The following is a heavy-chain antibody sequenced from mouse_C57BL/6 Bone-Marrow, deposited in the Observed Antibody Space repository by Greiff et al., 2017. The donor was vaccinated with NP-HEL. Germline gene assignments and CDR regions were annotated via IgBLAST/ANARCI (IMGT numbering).Heavy chain of an antibody. CDR3: ARRGYGVYWYFDV. D-gene: IGHD2-10*02. J-gene: IGHJ1*03. CDR1: GFTFSDYG. Sequence: EVKLVESGGGLVQPGGSLKLSCAASGFTFSDYGMAWVRQAPRKGPEWVAFLSNLAYSIYYADTVTGRFTISSENAKNTLYLEMSSLRSEDTAMYYCARRGYGVYWYFDVWGTGTTVTVSS. CDR2: LSNLAYSI. V-gene: IGHV5-15*04.